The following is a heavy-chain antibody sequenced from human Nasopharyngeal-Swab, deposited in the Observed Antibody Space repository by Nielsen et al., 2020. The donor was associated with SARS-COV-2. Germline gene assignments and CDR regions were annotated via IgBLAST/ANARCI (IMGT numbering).Heavy chain of an antibody. J-gene: IGHJ6*02. CDR2: ISYDGSNK. CDR3: ANFPIVAAAGTNYYGMDV. Sequence: GGSLRLSCAASGFTFSSYGMHWVRQAPGKGLEWVAVISYDGSNKYYADSVKGRFTISRDNSKNTLYLQMNSLRAEDTAVYYCANFPIVAAAGTNYYGMDVWGQGTTVTVSS. D-gene: IGHD6-13*01. V-gene: IGHV3-30*18. CDR1: GFTFSSYG.